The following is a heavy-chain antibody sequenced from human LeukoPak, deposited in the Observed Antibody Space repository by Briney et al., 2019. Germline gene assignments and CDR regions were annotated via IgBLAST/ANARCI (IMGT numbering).Heavy chain of an antibody. D-gene: IGHD2-2*01. CDR2: ISGSGGSI. CDR3: AKSMIVGCSSTSCYGEIDY. CDR1: GFSFTDAW. Sequence: GGSLRLSCAASGFSFTDAWMTWVRQAPGKGLEWVSAISGSGGSICYADSVKGRFTISRDNSKNTLYLQMNSLRAEDTAVYYCAKSMIVGCSSTSCYGEIDYWGQGTLVTVSS. J-gene: IGHJ4*02. V-gene: IGHV3-23*01.